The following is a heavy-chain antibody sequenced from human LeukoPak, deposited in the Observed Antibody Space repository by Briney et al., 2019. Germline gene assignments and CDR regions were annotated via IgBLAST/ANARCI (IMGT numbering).Heavy chain of an antibody. CDR1: GFTFSSYA. D-gene: IGHD3-22*01. Sequence: GRSLRLSCAASGFTFSSYAMHWVRQAPGKGLEWVAVISYDGSNKYYADSMKGRFTISRDNSKNTLYLQMNSLRAEDTAVYYCARGSYYYDSSGYYSPDYWGQGTLVTVSS. J-gene: IGHJ4*02. CDR3: ARGSYYYDSSGYYSPDY. CDR2: ISYDGSNK. V-gene: IGHV3-30-3*01.